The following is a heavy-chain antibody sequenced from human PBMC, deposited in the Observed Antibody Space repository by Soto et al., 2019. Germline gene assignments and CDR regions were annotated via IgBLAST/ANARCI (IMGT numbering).Heavy chain of an antibody. J-gene: IGHJ5*02. CDR2: ISGSGGST. V-gene: IGHV3-23*01. CDR1: GFTFSSYA. CDR3: AKDYDSSGYYYDWFDP. Sequence: GGSLILSCAASGFTFSSYAMSWVRQAPGKGLEWVSAISGSGGSTYYADSVKGRFTISRDNSKNTLYLQMNSLRAEDTAVYYCAKDYDSSGYYYDWFDPWGQGTLVTVSS. D-gene: IGHD3-22*01.